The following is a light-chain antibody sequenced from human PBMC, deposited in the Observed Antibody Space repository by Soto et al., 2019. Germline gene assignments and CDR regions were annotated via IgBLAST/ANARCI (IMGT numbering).Light chain of an antibody. CDR2: AVS. V-gene: IGKV1-12*01. Sequence: DIQMTQSPSSVSASVGDRVTITCRASQGINNWLAWYQQKPGKAPELLIYAVSYLQSGVPSRFSGSGSGTDFTLTISSLQPEDFATYFCKQSSAFPLTCGGGTKGDIK. J-gene: IGKJ4*01. CDR3: KQSSAFPLT. CDR1: QGINNW.